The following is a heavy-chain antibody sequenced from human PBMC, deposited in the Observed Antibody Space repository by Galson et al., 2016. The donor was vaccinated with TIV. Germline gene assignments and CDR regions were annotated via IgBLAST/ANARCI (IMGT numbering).Heavy chain of an antibody. Sequence: SLRLSCAASGFTFSIYNMNWVRQPPGKGLEWISYISTTSSLIYYADSVRGRFTISRDNAKNSLYLQMNSLRADDTAVYYCAGEGRDGYNPYFDYWGQGTLVTVSS. D-gene: IGHD5-24*01. CDR1: GFTFSIYN. CDR2: ISTTSSLI. J-gene: IGHJ4*02. CDR3: AGEGRDGYNPYFDY. V-gene: IGHV3-48*01.